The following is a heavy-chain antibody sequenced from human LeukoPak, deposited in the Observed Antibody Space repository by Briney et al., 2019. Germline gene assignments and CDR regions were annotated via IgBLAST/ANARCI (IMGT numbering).Heavy chain of an antibody. D-gene: IGHD3-3*01. CDR3: ARDPDFEANVPDC. Sequence: GASVKVSCKASGYTFTGYYMHWVRQAPGQGLEWMGWINPNSGGTNYAQKFQGRVTMTRDTSISTAYMELSRLRSDDTAVYYCARDPDFEANVPDCWDQGTLVTVSS. J-gene: IGHJ4*02. CDR1: GYTFTGYY. CDR2: INPNSGGT. V-gene: IGHV1-2*02.